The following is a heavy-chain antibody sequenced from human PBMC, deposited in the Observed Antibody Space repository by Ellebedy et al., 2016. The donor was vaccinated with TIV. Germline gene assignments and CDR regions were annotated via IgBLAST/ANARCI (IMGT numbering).Heavy chain of an antibody. D-gene: IGHD1-26*01. Sequence: MPSETLSLTCNVSGDSMSNYWWSWIRQPPGKPLEWIGYIYYSWSTNYDPSLKSRVTISLDTSKNQFSLRLSSLTAADTAVYYCARDPLSGRYPDYFDYWGQGTQVTVSS. CDR1: GDSMSNYW. V-gene: IGHV4-59*12. CDR2: IYYSWST. J-gene: IGHJ4*02. CDR3: ARDPLSGRYPDYFDY.